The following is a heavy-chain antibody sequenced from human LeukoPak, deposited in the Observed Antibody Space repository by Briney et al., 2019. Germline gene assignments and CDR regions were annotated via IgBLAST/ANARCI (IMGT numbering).Heavy chain of an antibody. V-gene: IGHV1-69*05. D-gene: IGHD3-22*01. CDR3: TQTYYYDSSGYYYFDY. Sequence: ASVKVSCKASGGTFSSYAISWVRQAPGQGLEWMGRISPIFGTANYAQKFQGRVTITTDESTSTAYMELSSLRSEDTAVYYCTQTYYYDSSGYYYFDYWGQGTLVTVSS. CDR2: ISPIFGTA. J-gene: IGHJ4*02. CDR1: GGTFSSYA.